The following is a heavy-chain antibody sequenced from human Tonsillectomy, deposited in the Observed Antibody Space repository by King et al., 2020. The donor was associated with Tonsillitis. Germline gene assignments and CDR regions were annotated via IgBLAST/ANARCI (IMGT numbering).Heavy chain of an antibody. Sequence: VQLVESGGGLVKPGGSVRLSCAASGFTFSNAWMNWVRQAPGKGLEWVGRIKSKSDGGTIDYAAPVKGRFSISRDDGKSTLHLQMSSLETEDTAMYYCTTFGRITGTGGAFHIWGQGTMVTVSS. J-gene: IGHJ3*02. V-gene: IGHV3-15*01. CDR3: TTFGRITGTGGAFHI. CDR1: GFTFSNAW. D-gene: IGHD1/OR15-1a*01. CDR2: IKSKSDGGTI.